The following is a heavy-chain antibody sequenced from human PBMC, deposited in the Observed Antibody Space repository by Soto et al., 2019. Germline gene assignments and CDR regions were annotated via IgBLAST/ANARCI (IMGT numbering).Heavy chain of an antibody. Sequence: ASVKVSCKASGYTFTVYNIHGVRQSPLQWLDYIGWINPNTGDTNYAQKFQGRVTMTGVTSISTAYLELSRLTSDDTAVYHCARDRVDYYDSKTIYYYYRMDVWGQGTTVTVSS. V-gene: IGHV1-2*02. D-gene: IGHD3-22*01. CDR3: ARDRVDYYDSKTIYYYYRMDV. J-gene: IGHJ6*02. CDR2: INPNTGDT. CDR1: GYTFTVYN.